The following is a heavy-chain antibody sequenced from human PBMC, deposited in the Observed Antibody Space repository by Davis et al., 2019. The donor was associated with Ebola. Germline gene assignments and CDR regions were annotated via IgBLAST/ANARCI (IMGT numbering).Heavy chain of an antibody. D-gene: IGHD3-10*02. Sequence: PGGSLRLSCTGSGYSFTSYWIGWVRQMPGKGLEWMRIIYPGDSDTRYSPSFQGQVTISADKSISTAYLQWSSLKASDTAMYYCARRGSTMFNWFDPWGQGTLVTVSS. V-gene: IGHV5-51*01. CDR3: ARRGSTMFNWFDP. CDR2: IYPGDSDT. CDR1: GYSFTSYW. J-gene: IGHJ5*02.